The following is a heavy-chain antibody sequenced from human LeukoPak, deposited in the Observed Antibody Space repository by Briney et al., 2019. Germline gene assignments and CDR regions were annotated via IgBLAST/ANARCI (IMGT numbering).Heavy chain of an antibody. V-gene: IGHV3-48*04. D-gene: IGHD3-22*01. CDR1: GFTFSSYS. Sequence: GGSLRLSCAASGFTFSSYSMNWVRQAPGKGLEWVSYISSSSSTIYYADSVKGRFTISRDNAKNSLYLQMNSLRAEDTAVYYCARAFHYYDSSGYFNWFDPWGQGTLVTVSS. J-gene: IGHJ5*02. CDR2: ISSSSSTI. CDR3: ARAFHYYDSSGYFNWFDP.